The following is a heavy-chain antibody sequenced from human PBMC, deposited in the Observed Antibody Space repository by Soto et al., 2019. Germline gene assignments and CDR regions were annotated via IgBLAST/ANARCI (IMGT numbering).Heavy chain of an antibody. V-gene: IGHV3-74*01. CDR3: ATPLLHLVHLDY. D-gene: IGHD1-26*01. CDR2: INSDGSST. CDR1: GFTFSSYW. Sequence: GGSLRLSCAASGFTFSSYWMHWVRQAPGKGLVWVSRINSDGSSTSYADSVKGRFTISRDNAKNTLYLQMNSLRAEDTAVYYCATPLLHLVHLDYWGQGTLVTVS. J-gene: IGHJ4*02.